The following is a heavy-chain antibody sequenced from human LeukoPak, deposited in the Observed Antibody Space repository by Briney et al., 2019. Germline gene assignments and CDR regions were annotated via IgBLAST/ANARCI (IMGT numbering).Heavy chain of an antibody. CDR2: IYYDGTT. D-gene: IGHD3-16*01. CDR1: GYSISSGYY. V-gene: IGHV4-38-2*02. J-gene: IGHJ4*02. CDR3: VRLPPSGTFGRGPS. Sequence: SETLSLTCTISGYSISSGYYWGWIRQPPGKGLEWIGSIYYDGTTDYNPSLKSRVTISVDTSKNQFSLNLISVTAADTAVYFCVRLPPSGTFGRGPSWGQGTLVTVSS.